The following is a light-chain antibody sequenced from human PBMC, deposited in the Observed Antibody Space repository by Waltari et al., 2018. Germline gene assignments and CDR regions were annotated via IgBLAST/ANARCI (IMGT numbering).Light chain of an antibody. J-gene: IGKJ1*01. Sequence: EIVLTQSPAPLSVSPGERATLSSRASQRISSSLAWYQQKPGQAPSLPIYGASTRATGVPGRFSGSGSGTEFTLTITSLHSEDCAVYYCQQYNNWPPGTFGQGTKVEIK. V-gene: IGKV3-15*01. CDR2: GAS. CDR1: QRISSS. CDR3: QQYNNWPPGT.